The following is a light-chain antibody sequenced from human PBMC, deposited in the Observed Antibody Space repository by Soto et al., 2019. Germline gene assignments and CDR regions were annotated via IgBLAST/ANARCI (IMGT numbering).Light chain of an antibody. CDR1: SSDIGGYNY. CDR2: EVN. Sequence: QSALTQPASVSGSPGQSITVSCTGTSSDIGGYNYVSWYQHHPGKDPQLIIYEVNLRPSGVSDRFSASKAGDTASLTISGLQAGDEADYYCCSYSTSNTHNYVFGSGTKLTVL. J-gene: IGLJ1*01. V-gene: IGLV2-14*01. CDR3: CSYSTSNTHNYV.